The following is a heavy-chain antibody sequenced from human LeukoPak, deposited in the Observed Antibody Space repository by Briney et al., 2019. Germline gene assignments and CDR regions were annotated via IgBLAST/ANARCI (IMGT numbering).Heavy chain of an antibody. J-gene: IGHJ4*02. Sequence: KPSETLSLTCTVSGGSISSYYWSWIRQPPGKGLEWIGYIYYSGSTNYNPSLKSRVTISVDTSKNQFSLKLSSVTAADTAVYYCATGRSIRYFDYWGQGTLLTVSS. CDR3: ATGRSIRYFDY. V-gene: IGHV4-59*08. CDR2: IYYSGST. CDR1: GGSISSYY. D-gene: IGHD3-9*01.